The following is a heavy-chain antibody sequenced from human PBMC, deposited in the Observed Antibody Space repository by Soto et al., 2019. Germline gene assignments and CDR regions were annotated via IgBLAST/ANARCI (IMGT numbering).Heavy chain of an antibody. V-gene: IGHV3-33*01. Sequence: QVQLVESGGGVVQPGRSLRLSCAASGFTFSSYGMHWVRQAPGKGLEWVAVIWYDGSNKYYADSVKGRFTISRDNSKNTLYLQMYSLRAEYTAVYYCARDRSDYDILTGYYRGGYFDYWGQGTLVTVSS. CDR3: ARDRSDYDILTGYYRGGYFDY. CDR2: IWYDGSNK. J-gene: IGHJ4*02. D-gene: IGHD3-9*01. CDR1: GFTFSSYG.